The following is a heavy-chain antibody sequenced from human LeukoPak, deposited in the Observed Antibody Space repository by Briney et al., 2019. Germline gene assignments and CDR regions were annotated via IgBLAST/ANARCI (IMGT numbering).Heavy chain of an antibody. V-gene: IGHV3-33*06. CDR3: AKDNSYGSGSYYELGY. D-gene: IGHD3-10*01. Sequence: GRSLRLSCAASGFTFSSYGMHWVRQAPGKGLEWVAVIWYDGNNKYYADSVKGRFTISRDNSNNTLYLQMNSLRPEDPAVYYCAKDNSYGSGSYYELGYWGQGTLVTVSS. J-gene: IGHJ4*02. CDR2: IWYDGNNK. CDR1: GFTFSSYG.